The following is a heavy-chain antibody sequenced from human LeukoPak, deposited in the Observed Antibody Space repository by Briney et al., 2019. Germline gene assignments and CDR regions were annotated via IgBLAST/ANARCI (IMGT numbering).Heavy chain of an antibody. CDR3: AREGGRTRFDY. Sequence: SVKVFCKASGGTFSSYAISWERQAPGQGLEWMGGIIPIFGTANYAQKFQGRVTITADESTSTAYMELSSLRSEDTAVYYCAREGGRTRFDYWGQGTLVTVSS. CDR2: IIPIFGTA. J-gene: IGHJ4*02. D-gene: IGHD1-26*01. CDR1: GGTFSSYA. V-gene: IGHV1-69*13.